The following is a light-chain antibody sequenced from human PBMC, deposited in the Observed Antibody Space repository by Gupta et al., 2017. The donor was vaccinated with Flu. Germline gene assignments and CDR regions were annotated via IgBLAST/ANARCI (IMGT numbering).Light chain of an antibody. CDR3: QQYNKWPQT. Sequence: EIVMTQSPATLSVSPGERATLSCRASQSVSSTLAWYQQKPGQAPRLLMYGASTRAPGIPARFSGSGSGTEFTLTISSLQSEDFAVYYCQQYNKWPQTFGQGTKLDIK. V-gene: IGKV3-15*01. CDR2: GAS. J-gene: IGKJ2*01. CDR1: QSVSST.